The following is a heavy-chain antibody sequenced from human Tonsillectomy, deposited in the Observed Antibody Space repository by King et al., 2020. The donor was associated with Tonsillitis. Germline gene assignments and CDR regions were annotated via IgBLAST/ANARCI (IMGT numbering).Heavy chain of an antibody. CDR3: AISTITMARVGFDP. D-gene: IGHD3-10*01. J-gene: IGHJ5*02. CDR2: IYYSGSS. V-gene: IGHV4-31*03. Sequence: QLQESGPGLVKPSQTLSLTCTVSGGSISSGGYYWSWIRQHPGKGLEWIGYIYYSGSSYYNPSLKGRVTITVDTAKNQFSLKLSSVTAADTAVYYCAISTITMARVGFDPWGQGTLVTVSS. CDR1: GGSISSGGYY.